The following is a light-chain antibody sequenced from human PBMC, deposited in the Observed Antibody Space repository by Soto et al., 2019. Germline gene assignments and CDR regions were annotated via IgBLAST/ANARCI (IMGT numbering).Light chain of an antibody. Sequence: DIQMTQSPSSLSASVGDRVTVTCRTSQNIYNYLNWYQQKPGKAPKLLIYAASSVQSGVPLRFSGSGSGTDFTLPISSLQPEDFATYYCEQTYSTPVTFGQGTRLEVK. V-gene: IGKV1-39*01. CDR1: QNIYNY. CDR2: AAS. CDR3: EQTYSTPVT. J-gene: IGKJ5*01.